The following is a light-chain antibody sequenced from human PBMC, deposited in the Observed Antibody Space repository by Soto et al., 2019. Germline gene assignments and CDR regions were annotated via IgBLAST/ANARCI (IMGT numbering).Light chain of an antibody. Sequence: DIVMTQSPDSLAVSLGERATINCKSSQSVLYSPNNKNYLAWYQQKPRQPPKLLIYWASTRESGVPDRFSGSGSGTDFTLTISSLQAEDVAVYYCQQDYSTLRAFGQGTKVEIK. CDR1: QSVLYSPNNKNY. CDR2: WAS. V-gene: IGKV4-1*01. CDR3: QQDYSTLRA. J-gene: IGKJ1*01.